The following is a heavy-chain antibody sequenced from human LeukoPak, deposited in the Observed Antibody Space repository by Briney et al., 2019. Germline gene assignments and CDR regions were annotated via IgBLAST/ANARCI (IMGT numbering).Heavy chain of an antibody. J-gene: IGHJ4*02. CDR3: AKDRVAARPGVIYY. V-gene: IGHV3-30*02. CDR2: IRYDGSNK. Sequence: PGGSLRLSCAASGFTFSSYGMHWVRQAPGKGLEWVAFIRYDGSNKYYADSVKGRFTISRDNSKNTLYLQMNSLRAEDTAVYYCAKDRVAARPGVIYYWGQGTLVTVSS. CDR1: GFTFSSYG. D-gene: IGHD6-6*01.